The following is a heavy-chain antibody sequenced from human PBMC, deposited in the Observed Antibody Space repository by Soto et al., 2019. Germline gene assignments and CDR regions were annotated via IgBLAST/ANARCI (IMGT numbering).Heavy chain of an antibody. CDR1: GGSITSYW. CDR3: ARDIGTYADGECY. D-gene: IGHD3-10*01. J-gene: IGHJ4*02. Sequence: SKTLSLTCSVYGGSITSYWWSWIRQPAGKGLEWIGRVYSSGTTDYNPSLNSRATLSVETSKNQFSLKLSSVTAADTDVDDGARDIGTYADGECYWGQGLQVTV. V-gene: IGHV4-4*07. CDR2: VYSSGTT.